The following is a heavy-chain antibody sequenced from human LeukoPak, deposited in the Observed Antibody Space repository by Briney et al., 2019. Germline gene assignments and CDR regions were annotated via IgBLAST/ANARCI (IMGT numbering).Heavy chain of an antibody. D-gene: IGHD3-10*01. J-gene: IGHJ4*02. Sequence: GGSQRLSCAGSGFTFRSYAMTWVRQAPGKGLEWVSVISGGDGKTYYADSVKGRFSISRDNSKNALYLQMNSLRAEDTAIYYCAMWPYGSGSYWEGIEYWGQGTLVTVSS. CDR1: GFTFRSYA. CDR2: ISGGDGKT. V-gene: IGHV3-23*01. CDR3: AMWPYGSGSYWEGIEY.